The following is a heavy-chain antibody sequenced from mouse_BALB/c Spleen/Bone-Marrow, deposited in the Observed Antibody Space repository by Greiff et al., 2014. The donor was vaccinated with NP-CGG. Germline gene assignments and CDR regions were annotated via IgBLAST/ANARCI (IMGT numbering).Heavy chain of an antibody. CDR1: GYSITSDYA. V-gene: IGHV3-2*02. J-gene: IGHJ2*01. CDR3: ARSVYYGSSYVDY. CDR2: ISYSGST. D-gene: IGHD1-1*01. Sequence: VQLQQPGPGLVKPSQSLSLTCTVTGYSITSDYAWNWIRQFPENKLEWMGYISYSGSTSYNPSLKSRISTTRDTSKNQFFLQLNSATTEDTATYYCARSVYYGSSYVDYWGQGTTLTVSS.